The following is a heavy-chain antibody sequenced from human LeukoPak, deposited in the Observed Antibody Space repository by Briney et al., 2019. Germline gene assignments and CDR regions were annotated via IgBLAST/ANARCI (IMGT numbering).Heavy chain of an antibody. CDR1: GGSISSYY. D-gene: IGHD2-2*01. J-gene: IGHJ3*02. CDR3: ARFRNIVVVPAAMLVAFDI. V-gene: IGHV4-4*07. CDR2: IYTSGST. Sequence: SETLSLTCTVPGGSISSYYWSWIRQPAGKGLEWIGRIYTSGSTNYNPSLKSRVTMSVDTSKNQFSLKLSSVTAADTAVYYCARFRNIVVVPAAMLVAFDIWGQGTMVTVSS.